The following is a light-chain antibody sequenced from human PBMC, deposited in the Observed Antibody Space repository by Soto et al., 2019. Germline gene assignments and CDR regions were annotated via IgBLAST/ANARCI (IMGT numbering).Light chain of an antibody. J-gene: IGLJ2*01. V-gene: IGLV2-8*01. CDR1: SSDVGGYDF. Sequence: QSALTQPPSASGSPGQSVTISCTGTSSDVGGYDFVTWYQQYPGKAPKLIIYEVNKRPSGVPDRFFGSKSGNTASLTVSGLQADDEADYFCTSYAGNNYVVFGGGTKLTVL. CDR3: TSYAGNNYVV. CDR2: EVN.